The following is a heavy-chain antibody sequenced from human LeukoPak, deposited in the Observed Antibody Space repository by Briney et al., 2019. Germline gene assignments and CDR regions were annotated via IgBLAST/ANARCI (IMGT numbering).Heavy chain of an antibody. CDR2: ISAYNGNT. J-gene: IGHJ3*02. CDR3: ARDPRSRQPSYDAFDI. V-gene: IGHV1-18*01. CDR1: VYTFTSYG. D-gene: IGHD1-1*01. Sequence: ASVKVSCKACVYTFTSYGISWVRQAPGQGLEWMGWISAYNGNTNYAQKVQGRVTMTTDTSTSTAYMELRSLRSDDTAVYYCARDPRSRQPSYDAFDIWGQGTMVTVSS.